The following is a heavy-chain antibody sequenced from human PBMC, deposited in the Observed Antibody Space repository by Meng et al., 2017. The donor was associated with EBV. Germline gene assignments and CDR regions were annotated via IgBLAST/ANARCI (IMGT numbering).Heavy chain of an antibody. V-gene: IGHV2-5*02. CDR2: IYWDDDK. CDR1: GFSLSTRGVG. D-gene: IGHD6-6*01. CDR3: AHIIAARPFDY. J-gene: IGHJ4*02. Sequence: QIYLNESGPPLVKPTQPLTPTCTFSGFSLSTRGVGVGWIRQPPGKALEWLALIYWDDDKRYSPSLKSRLTITKDTSKNQVVLTMTNMDPVDAATYYCAHIIAARPFDYWGQGTLVTVSS.